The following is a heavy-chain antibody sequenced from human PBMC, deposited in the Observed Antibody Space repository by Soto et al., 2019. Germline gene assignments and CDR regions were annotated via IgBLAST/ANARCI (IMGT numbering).Heavy chain of an antibody. CDR3: ARGVTAMVTPFDY. CDR1: GGSISSGDYY. CDR2: IYYSGST. J-gene: IGHJ4*02. Sequence: SETLSLTCTVSGGSISSGDYYWSWIRQPPGKGLEWIGYIYYSGSTYYNPSLKSRVTISVDTSKNQFSLKLSSVTAADTAVYYCARGVTAMVTPFDYWGQGTLVTVSS. V-gene: IGHV4-30-4*01. D-gene: IGHD5-18*01.